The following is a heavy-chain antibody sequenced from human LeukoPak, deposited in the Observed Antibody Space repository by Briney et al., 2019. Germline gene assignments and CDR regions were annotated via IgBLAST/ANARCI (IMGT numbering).Heavy chain of an antibody. J-gene: IGHJ4*02. Sequence: PGRSLRLSCAASGFTFSSYGMHWVRQAPGRGLEWVAVISDDGTNSHYADSVKGRFTISRDNSKDTLYLQMNSVRAEVKAVYYCGKAVLPTAMSFVHDFWGQGTLVTVSS. D-gene: IGHD2-2*01. CDR1: GFTFSSYG. CDR3: GKAVLPTAMSFVHDF. CDR2: ISDDGTNS. V-gene: IGHV3-30*18.